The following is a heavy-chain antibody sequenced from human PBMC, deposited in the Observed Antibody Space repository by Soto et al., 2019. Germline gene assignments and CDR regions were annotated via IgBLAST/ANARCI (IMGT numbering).Heavy chain of an antibody. V-gene: IGHV1-18*01. CDR3: ARGPESRSTAYFDY. CDR2: ISAYTGNT. D-gene: IGHD1-26*01. Sequence: GDSMEVSWESSGYTLPDYGITCVRQAPGQGLEWMGWISAYTGNTNYAQKVQGRVTMSTDTSTSTAYLELRSLRSDDTAVYYCARGPESRSTAYFDYWGQGNLVTGSS. J-gene: IGHJ4*02. CDR1: GYTLPDYG.